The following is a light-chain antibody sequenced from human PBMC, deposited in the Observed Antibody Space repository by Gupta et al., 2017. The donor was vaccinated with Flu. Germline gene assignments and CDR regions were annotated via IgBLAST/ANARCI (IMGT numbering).Light chain of an antibody. CDR2: EVS. CDR3: SSYTISVTYV. V-gene: IGLV2-18*02. J-gene: IGLJ1*01. Sequence: QSALTQPPSVSGSPGQSVTISCTGTSSDIGNYNLVSWYKQPPGTAPKLMIYEVSNRPAGVPDRFSGSKSGNTASLTXSXLQAEDXADYYCSSYTISVTYVFGTGTKLTVL. CDR1: SSDIGNYNL.